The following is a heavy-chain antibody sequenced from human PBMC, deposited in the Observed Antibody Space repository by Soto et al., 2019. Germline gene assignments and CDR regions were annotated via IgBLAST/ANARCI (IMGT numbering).Heavy chain of an antibody. CDR3: SREGLEYRSAPWFDL. J-gene: IGHJ5*02. CDR1: GYTFTHYD. V-gene: IGHV1-8*01. CDR2: MNPNSGNT. Sequence: QVQLVQSGAEVKKPGASVKVSCKASGYTFTHYDINWVRQAPGQGLEWMGWMNPNSGNTCYAQKFQGRVNMTRDTSINTVLLELSSLRSEDTAVYYCSREGLEYRSAPWFDLWGQGTLVTVSS. D-gene: IGHD3-16*02.